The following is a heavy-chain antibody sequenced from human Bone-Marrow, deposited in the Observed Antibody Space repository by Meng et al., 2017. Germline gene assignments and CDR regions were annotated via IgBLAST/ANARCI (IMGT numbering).Heavy chain of an antibody. CDR1: GVTFSSYE. CDR3: ARMGLGELLSAYGMYL. CDR2: ISSSGSTI. V-gene: IGHV3-48*03. Sequence: GESLKISCAASGVTFSSYEMNWVRQAQGKGLGWVSYISSSGSTIYYADSVKRRFTISRDNAENSLYLQMNRLRDEETAVYNCARMGLGELLSAYGMYLCGQGTLVTVSS. D-gene: IGHD3-10*01. J-gene: IGHJ5*02.